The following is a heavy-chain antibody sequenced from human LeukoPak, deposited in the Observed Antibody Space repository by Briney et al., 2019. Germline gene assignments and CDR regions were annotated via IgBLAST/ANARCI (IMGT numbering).Heavy chain of an antibody. D-gene: IGHD3-10*01. V-gene: IGHV3-23*01. CDR3: AKVLIWTYGSGNYYKGAFDI. Sequence: GGSLRLSCAASGFTFNSYAMTWVRQAPGKGLEWVSVISDSGGRIYYADSVEGRYTISRDNSKNTLYLHMNSLRAEDTAVYYCAKVLIWTYGSGNYYKGAFDIWGQGTMVTVFS. CDR1: GFTFNSYA. J-gene: IGHJ3*02. CDR2: ISDSGGRI.